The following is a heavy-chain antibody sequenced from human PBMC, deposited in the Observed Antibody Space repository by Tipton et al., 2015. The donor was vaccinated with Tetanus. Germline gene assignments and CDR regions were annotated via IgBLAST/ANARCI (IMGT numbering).Heavy chain of an antibody. CDR3: ARQSYYYDSSGYYFDY. CDR1: GGSISSSSYY. Sequence: TLSLTCTVSGGSISSSSYYWGWIRQPPGKGLEWIGSIYYSGSTYYNPPLKSRVTISVDTSKNQFSLKLSSVTAADTAVYYCARQSYYYDSSGYYFDYWGQGTLVTASS. CDR2: IYYSGST. J-gene: IGHJ4*02. D-gene: IGHD3-22*01. V-gene: IGHV4-39*01.